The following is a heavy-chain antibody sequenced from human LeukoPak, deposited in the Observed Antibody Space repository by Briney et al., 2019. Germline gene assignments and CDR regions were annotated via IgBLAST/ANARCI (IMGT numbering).Heavy chain of an antibody. CDR1: GYTFTSYG. CDR2: ISAYNGNT. CDR3: ARGKFGELAFHY. V-gene: IGHV1-18*01. Sequence: ASVRVSCKASGYTFTSYGISWVRQAPGQGLEWMGWISAYNGNTNYAQKFQGRVTMTTDTSTSTAYMELRSLRSDDTAVYYCARGKFGELAFHYWGQGTLVTVAS. D-gene: IGHD3-10*01. J-gene: IGHJ4*02.